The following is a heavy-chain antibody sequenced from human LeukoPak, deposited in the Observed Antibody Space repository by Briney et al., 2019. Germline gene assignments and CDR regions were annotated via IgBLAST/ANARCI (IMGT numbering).Heavy chain of an antibody. D-gene: IGHD6-13*01. V-gene: IGHV3-21*01. J-gene: IGHJ4*02. CDR1: GFTFSSYS. CDR3: ASYGYSSSWFDY. Sequence: GGSLRLSCAASGFTFSSYSMNWVRQAPGKGLEWVSSISSSSSYIYYADSVKGRFTISRDNAKNSLYLQMNSLRAEDTAVYYCASYGYSSSWFDYWGQGTLVTVSS. CDR2: ISSSSSYI.